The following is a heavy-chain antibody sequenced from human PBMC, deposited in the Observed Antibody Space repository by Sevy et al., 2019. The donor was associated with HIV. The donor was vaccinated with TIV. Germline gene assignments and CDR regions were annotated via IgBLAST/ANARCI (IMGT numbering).Heavy chain of an antibody. D-gene: IGHD2-8*01. CDR1: GFSLTTSD. J-gene: IGHJ6*02. V-gene: IGHV3-30*02. CDR2: VRNDGSNK. Sequence: GGSLRLSCAASGFSLTTSDMHWVRQAPGKGLEWVAYVRNDGSNKYYADSVRDRFTISRDSPKNTLYLQMNSLRDEDTAIYYCARGRKTTEEWLEELDYYYGLDVWGQGTTVTGAS. CDR3: ARGRKTTEEWLEELDYYYGLDV.